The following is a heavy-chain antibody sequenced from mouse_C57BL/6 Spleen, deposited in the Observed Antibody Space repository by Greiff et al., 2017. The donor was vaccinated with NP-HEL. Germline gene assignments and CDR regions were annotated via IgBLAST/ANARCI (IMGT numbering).Heavy chain of an antibody. CDR1: GFHIKNTY. Sequence: EVQLQQSVAELVRPGASVKLSCTASGFHIKNTYMHWVKQRPEQGLEWIGRIDPANGNTKYAPKFQGKATITADTSTNTAYLQLSSLTSEDTAIYYCARDEAMDYWGQRTTVTVAS. CDR3: ARDEAMDY. CDR2: IDPANGNT. V-gene: IGHV14-3*01. J-gene: IGHJ4*01.